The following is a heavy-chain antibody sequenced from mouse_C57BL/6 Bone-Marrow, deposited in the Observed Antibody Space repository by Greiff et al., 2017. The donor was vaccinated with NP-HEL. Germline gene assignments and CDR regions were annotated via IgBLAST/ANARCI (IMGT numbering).Heavy chain of an antibody. CDR3: ARSPELTGRRYFDV. J-gene: IGHJ1*03. Sequence: EVQVVESGGGLVKPGGSLKLSCAASGFTFSDYGMHWVRQAPEKGLEWVAYISSGSSTIYYVDTVKGRFTISRDNAKNTLFLQMTSLRSEDTAMYYCARSPELTGRRYFDVWGTGTTVTVSS. D-gene: IGHD4-1*01. CDR1: GFTFSDYG. V-gene: IGHV5-17*01. CDR2: ISSGSSTI.